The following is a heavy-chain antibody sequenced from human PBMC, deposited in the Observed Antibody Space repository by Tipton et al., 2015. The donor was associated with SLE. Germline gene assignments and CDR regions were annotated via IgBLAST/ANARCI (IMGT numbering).Heavy chain of an antibody. D-gene: IGHD1-1*01. CDR3: ARDRRAGLEGDALDI. J-gene: IGHJ3*02. V-gene: IGHV4-4*02. CDR2: LSPRGST. CDR1: GGSISSSNW. Sequence: TLSLTCAVSGGSISSSNWCIFFRQPPGPGLDFIGELSPRGSTNYHPSLKSRVTISVDPSKNPFSLKLSSVPAADTAVYYCARDRRAGLEGDALDIWGQGTMVTASS.